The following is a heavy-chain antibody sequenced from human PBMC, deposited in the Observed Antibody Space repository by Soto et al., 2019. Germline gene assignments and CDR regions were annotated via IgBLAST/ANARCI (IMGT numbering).Heavy chain of an antibody. V-gene: IGHV1-46*03. CDR3: SRVDPGETSPFDH. D-gene: IGHD3-10*01. CDR2: INPFDGSR. CDR1: GYMFTSYY. J-gene: IGHJ4*02. Sequence: GASVKVSCKASGYMFTSYYIHWVRQAPGQGLEWMGWINPFDGSRMFAQSFQGRVTMTRDTSTSTVYMEVSSLRSEDTAVYYCSRVDPGETSPFDHWGQATLVTVSS.